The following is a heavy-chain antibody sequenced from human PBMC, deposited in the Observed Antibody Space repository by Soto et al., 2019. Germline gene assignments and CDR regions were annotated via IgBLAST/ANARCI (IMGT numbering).Heavy chain of an antibody. CDR1: GGSISSYY. V-gene: IGHV4-59*01. Sequence: SETLSLTCTVSGGSISSYYWSWIRQPPGKGLEWIGYIYYSGSTNYNPSLKSRVTISVDTSKNQFSLKLSSVTAADTAVYYCARVPVYYDFWSANILGWFDPWGQGTLVTVS. D-gene: IGHD3-3*01. CDR3: ARVPVYYDFWSANILGWFDP. CDR2: IYYSGST. J-gene: IGHJ5*02.